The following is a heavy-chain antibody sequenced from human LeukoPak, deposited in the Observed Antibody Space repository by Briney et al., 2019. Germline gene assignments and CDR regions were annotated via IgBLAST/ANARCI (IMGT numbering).Heavy chain of an antibody. V-gene: IGHV4-59*01. Sequence: PSETLSLTCTVSGGSISSYYWSWIRQPPGKGLEWIGYIYYSGSTNYNPSLKSRVTRSVDTSKNQFSLKLSSVTAADTAVYYCARGSTGVIGHLDYWGQGTLVTVSS. CDR1: GGSISSYY. J-gene: IGHJ4*02. D-gene: IGHD2-21*01. CDR2: IYYSGST. CDR3: ARGSTGVIGHLDY.